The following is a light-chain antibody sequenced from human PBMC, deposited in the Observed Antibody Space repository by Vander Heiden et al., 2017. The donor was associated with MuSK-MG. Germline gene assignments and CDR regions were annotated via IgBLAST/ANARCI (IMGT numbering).Light chain of an antibody. CDR2: DVS. CDR3: CSYAGSSWV. J-gene: IGLJ3*02. V-gene: IGLV2-11*01. Sequence: QSALTQPRSVSGSPGQSVTISCTGTSSDVGGYNYVSWYQQHPGKAPKLMIYDVSKRPAGVPERFSGSKSGNTASLTISGLQAEDEADYYCCSYAGSSWVFGGGTKLTVL. CDR1: SSDVGGYNY.